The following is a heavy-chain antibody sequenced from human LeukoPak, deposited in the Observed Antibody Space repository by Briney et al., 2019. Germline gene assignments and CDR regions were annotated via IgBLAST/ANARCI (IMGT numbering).Heavy chain of an antibody. Sequence: PGGSLKLSCAASGSTFSGSTMHWVRQASGKGLEWIGRIRSKVSSYATAYAASVKGRFTISRDDAKNTAYLQMDSLKTEDTAVYYCTSPQADSGATYFRHWGQGTLVTVSS. D-gene: IGHD6-19*01. CDR2: IRSKVSSYAT. CDR1: GSTFSGST. V-gene: IGHV3-73*01. J-gene: IGHJ1*01. CDR3: TSPQADSGATYFRH.